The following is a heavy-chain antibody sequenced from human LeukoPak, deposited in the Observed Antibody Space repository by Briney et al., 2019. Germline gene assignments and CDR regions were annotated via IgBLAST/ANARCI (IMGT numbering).Heavy chain of an antibody. CDR3: ARDMLGRDCSGGSCYGYGLDV. CDR2: ITSGSTFT. CDR1: GFTFGSYS. Sequence: GGSLRLSCAASGFTFGSYSMNWVRQAPGKGLEWVCSITSGSTFTNHAESGKGRFTIFRDNAKHTLHLQMNSLRVEDTAVYYCARDMLGRDCSGGSCYGYGLDVWGQGTTVIVSS. V-gene: IGHV3-21*01. D-gene: IGHD2-15*01. J-gene: IGHJ6*02.